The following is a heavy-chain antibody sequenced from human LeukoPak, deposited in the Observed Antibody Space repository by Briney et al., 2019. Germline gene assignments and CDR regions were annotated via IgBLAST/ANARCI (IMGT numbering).Heavy chain of an antibody. V-gene: IGHV3-53*01. D-gene: IGHD1-1*01. Sequence: GGSLRLSCAASGLTVSSSYMSWVRQAPGKGLEWVSIIYNDGSTYYADSMKGRFTISRDNSKNTLSLQMSSLRVEDTAVYYCAKLVGTGTTPTDYRGQGTLVTVSS. J-gene: IGHJ4*02. CDR3: AKLVGTGTTPTDY. CDR2: IYNDGST. CDR1: GLTVSSSY.